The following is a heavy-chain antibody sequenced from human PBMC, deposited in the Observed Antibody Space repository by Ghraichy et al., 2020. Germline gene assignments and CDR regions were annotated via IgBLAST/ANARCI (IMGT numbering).Heavy chain of an antibody. J-gene: IGHJ4*02. CDR3: TFNALGIAVAGNDY. V-gene: IGHV3-73*01. CDR2: IRSKANSYST. CDR1: GFTFSGSS. D-gene: IGHD6-19*01. Sequence: GGSLRLSCAASGFTFSGSSMHWVRQASGKGLEWVARIRSKANSYSTAYAASVQGRFTISRDDSKNTAYLQMNSLKTEDTAVYYCTFNALGIAVAGNDYWGQGTLVTGSS.